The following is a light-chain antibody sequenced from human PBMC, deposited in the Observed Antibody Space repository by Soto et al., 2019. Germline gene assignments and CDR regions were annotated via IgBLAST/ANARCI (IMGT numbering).Light chain of an antibody. J-gene: IGKJ3*01. V-gene: IGKV1-39*01. CDR2: AAS. Sequence: DIQMTQSPSSLSASVGDRVTITSRASQSISSYLNWYQQKPGKAPKLLIYAASSLQSGVPSSFSGSGSGTDFTLTISSLQPEDFAPYYCQQSYSTPITFGPGTKVDIK. CDR1: QSISSY. CDR3: QQSYSTPIT.